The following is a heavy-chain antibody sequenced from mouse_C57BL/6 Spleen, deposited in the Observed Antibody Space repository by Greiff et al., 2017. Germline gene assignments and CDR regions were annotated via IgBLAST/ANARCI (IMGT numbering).Heavy chain of an antibody. D-gene: IGHD1-1*01. J-gene: IGHJ2*01. V-gene: IGHV1-64*01. CDR1: GYTFTSYW. CDR2: IHPNSGST. Sequence: QVQLQQPGAELVKPGASVKLSCKASGYTFTSYWMHWVKQRPGPGLEWIGMIHPNSGSTNYNEKFKSKATLTVEKSSSTAYMQLSSLTSEDTAVYYCARAGAYYGSSSLAGWGQVTTLTVSS. CDR3: ARAGAYYGSSSLAG.